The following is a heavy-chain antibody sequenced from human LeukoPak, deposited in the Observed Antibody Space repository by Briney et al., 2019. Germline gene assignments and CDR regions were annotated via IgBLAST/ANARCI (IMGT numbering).Heavy chain of an antibody. V-gene: IGHV4-34*01. J-gene: IGHJ5*02. Sequence: SETLSLTCAVYGGSFSGYYWSWIRQPPGKGLEWIGEINHSGSTNYNPSLKSRVTISVDTSKNQFSLKLSSVTAADTAVYYCARGHNYDFWSGYEPNWFDPWGQGTLVTVSS. CDR1: GGSFSGYY. CDR2: INHSGST. CDR3: ARGHNYDFWSGYEPNWFDP. D-gene: IGHD3-3*01.